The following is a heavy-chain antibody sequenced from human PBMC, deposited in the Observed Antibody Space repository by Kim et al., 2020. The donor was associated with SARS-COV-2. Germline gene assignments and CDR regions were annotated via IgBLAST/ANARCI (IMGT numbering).Heavy chain of an antibody. CDR2: IYYSGRT. Sequence: QPPGKGLEWIGYIYYSGRTNYNPSRKSRVTISVDTSKNQFSLKLSSVTAADTAVYYCARGQTYYDILTGYPNDYWGQGTLVTVSS. V-gene: IGHV4-59*01. J-gene: IGHJ4*02. CDR3: ARGQTYYDILTGYPNDY. D-gene: IGHD3-9*01.